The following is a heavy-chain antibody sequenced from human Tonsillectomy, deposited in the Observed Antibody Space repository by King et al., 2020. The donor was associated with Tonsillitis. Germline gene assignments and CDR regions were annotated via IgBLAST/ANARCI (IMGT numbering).Heavy chain of an antibody. Sequence: VQLQESGPGLVKPSETLSLTCTGSGDSIHDYYWSWIRQPPGEGLEWIGDVSYSGGTHYNPPLKSPVPISVDTAKNQFSLRLSPVTAADTAVYYCARTFYASGSFPGCFDYWGQGTLVTVSS. D-gene: IGHD3-10*01. CDR1: GDSIHDYY. V-gene: IGHV4-59*01. J-gene: IGHJ4*02. CDR3: ARTFYASGSFPGCFDY. CDR2: VSYSGGT.